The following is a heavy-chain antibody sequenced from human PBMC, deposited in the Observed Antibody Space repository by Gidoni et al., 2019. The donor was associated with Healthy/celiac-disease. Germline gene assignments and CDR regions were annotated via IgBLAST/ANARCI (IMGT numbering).Heavy chain of an antibody. V-gene: IGHV3-33*01. CDR2: IWYDGSNK. CDR3: ARDRRTTGYFDL. D-gene: IGHD1-26*01. Sequence: QVQLVESGGGVVQPGRSLRLSCAASGFTFSSYGMHWVRQAPGKGLEWVAVIWYDGSNKYYADSVKGRFTISRDNSKNTLYLQMNSLRAEDTAVYYCARDRRTTGYFDLWGRGTLVTVSS. J-gene: IGHJ2*01. CDR1: GFTFSSYG.